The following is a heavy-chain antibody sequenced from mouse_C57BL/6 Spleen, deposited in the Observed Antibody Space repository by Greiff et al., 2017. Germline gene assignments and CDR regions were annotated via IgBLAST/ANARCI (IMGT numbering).Heavy chain of an antibody. CDR3: ARHEGLRRTPWFAY. CDR2: LWSDGST. Sequence: VQGVESGPGLVAPSQSLSITCTVSGFSLTSYGVHWVRQPPGKGLEWLVVLWSDGSTTYNSALKSRLSISKDNSKSQVFLKMNSLQTDDTAMYYCARHEGLRRTPWFAYWGQGTLVTVSA. CDR1: GFSLTSYG. V-gene: IGHV2-6-1*01. J-gene: IGHJ3*01. D-gene: IGHD2-4*01.